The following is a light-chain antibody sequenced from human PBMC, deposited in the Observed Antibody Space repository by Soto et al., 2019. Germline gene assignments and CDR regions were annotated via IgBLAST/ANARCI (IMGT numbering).Light chain of an antibody. CDR3: SSYSTGGSHV. CDR1: SSDVGGYNS. V-gene: IGLV2-14*03. J-gene: IGLJ1*01. Sequence: QSVLTQPASVSGSPGQSIAISCTGTSSDVGGYNSASWYQQHPGKAPKLLIYDVSNRPSGVSNRFSGSKSGNTASLTISGLQADDEADYYCSSYSTGGSHVFGTGTKVTVL. CDR2: DVS.